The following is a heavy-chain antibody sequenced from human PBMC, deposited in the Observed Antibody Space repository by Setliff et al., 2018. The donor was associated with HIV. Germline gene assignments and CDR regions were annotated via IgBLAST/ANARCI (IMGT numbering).Heavy chain of an antibody. Sequence: TLSLTCTVSGGSISSYYWSWIRQPPGKGLEWIGYIYYSGSTNYNPSLKSRVTISVDTSKNQFSLKLSSVTAADTAVYYCARAPHVSGNFGWFDPWGQGTLVTVSS. CDR2: IYYSGST. CDR1: GGSISSYY. J-gene: IGHJ5*02. D-gene: IGHD3-10*01. V-gene: IGHV4-59*01. CDR3: ARAPHVSGNFGWFDP.